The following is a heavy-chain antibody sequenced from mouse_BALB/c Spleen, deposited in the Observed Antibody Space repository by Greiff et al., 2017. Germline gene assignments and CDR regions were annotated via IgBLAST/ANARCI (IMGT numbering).Heavy chain of an antibody. J-gene: IGHJ3*01. CDR3: ARGYYYGSSTGFAY. D-gene: IGHD1-1*01. V-gene: IGHV5-9-4*01. CDR2: ISSGGSYT. Sequence: LVESGGGLVKPGGSLKLSCAASGFTFSSYAMSWVRQSPEKRLEWVAEISSGGSYTYYPDTVTGRFTISRDNAKNTLYLEMSSLRSEDTAMYYCARGYYYGSSTGFAYWGQGTLVTVSA. CDR1: GFTFSSYA.